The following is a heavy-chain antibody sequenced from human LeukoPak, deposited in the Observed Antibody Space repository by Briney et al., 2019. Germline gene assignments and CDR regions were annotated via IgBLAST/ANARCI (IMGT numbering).Heavy chain of an antibody. CDR3: ARVPKQQLVRGMSHRKAQKRYNWFDP. J-gene: IGHJ5*02. CDR2: ISSSSSTI. Sequence: GGSLRLSCAASGFTFSSYSMNWVRQAPGKGLEWVSYISSSSSTIYYADSVKGRFTISRDNAKNSLYLQMNSLRAADTAVYYCARVPKQQLVRGMSHRKAQKRYNWFDPWGQGTLVTVSS. D-gene: IGHD6-13*01. V-gene: IGHV3-48*01. CDR1: GFTFSSYS.